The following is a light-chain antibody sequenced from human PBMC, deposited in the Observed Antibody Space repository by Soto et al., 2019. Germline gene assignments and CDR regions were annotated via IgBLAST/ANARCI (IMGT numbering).Light chain of an antibody. CDR2: SNT. V-gene: IGLV1-44*01. CDR1: SSNIGRNT. Sequence: QSVLTQPPSASGTPGQRVSISCSGGSSNIGRNTVNWYQQVPGTAPKLLIYSNTQRPSGVPDRLSGSKSGTSASLAISGLQSEDEADYYCEAWDDSLNGRVFGNGTKVTVL. J-gene: IGLJ1*01. CDR3: EAWDDSLNGRV.